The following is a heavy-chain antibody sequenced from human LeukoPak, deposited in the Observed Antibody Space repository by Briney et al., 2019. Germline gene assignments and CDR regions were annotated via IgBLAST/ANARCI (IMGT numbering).Heavy chain of an antibody. CDR2: INHSGST. CDR1: GGSFSGYY. Sequence: SETLSLTCAVYGGSFSGYYWSWIRQPPGKGLEWIGEINHSGSTNYNPSLKSRVTISVDTSKNQLSLKLSSVTAADTAVYYCARLRGFGVVIMFDYWGQGTLVTVSS. D-gene: IGHD3-3*01. J-gene: IGHJ4*02. CDR3: ARLRGFGVVIMFDY. V-gene: IGHV4-34*01.